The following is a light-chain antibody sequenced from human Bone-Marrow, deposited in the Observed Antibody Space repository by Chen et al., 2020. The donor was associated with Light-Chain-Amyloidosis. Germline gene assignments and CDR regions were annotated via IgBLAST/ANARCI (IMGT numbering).Light chain of an antibody. CDR2: RDT. CDR3: QSADSSGPYEVI. CDR1: DLPTKY. V-gene: IGLV3-25*03. Sequence: SYELTQPPSVSVSPGQTARITCSGDDLPTKYSYWYQQKPGQATVLVIHRDTGRPSGISERFSGSSSVTTSTLTISRVQAEDEADYHCQSADSSGPYEVIFGGGTKLTVL. J-gene: IGLJ2*01.